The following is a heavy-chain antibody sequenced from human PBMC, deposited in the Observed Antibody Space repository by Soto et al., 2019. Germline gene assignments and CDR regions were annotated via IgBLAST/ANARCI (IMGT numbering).Heavy chain of an antibody. D-gene: IGHD6-19*01. CDR1: GFTFSSYS. Sequence: TGGSLRLSCAASGFTFSSYSMNWVRQAPGKGLEWVSSISSSSSYIYYADSVKGRFTISRDNAKNSLYLQMNSLRAEDTAVYYCARDAHRAVAGFYYYYGMDVWGQGTTVTVSS. J-gene: IGHJ6*02. V-gene: IGHV3-21*01. CDR3: ARDAHRAVAGFYYYYGMDV. CDR2: ISSSSSYI.